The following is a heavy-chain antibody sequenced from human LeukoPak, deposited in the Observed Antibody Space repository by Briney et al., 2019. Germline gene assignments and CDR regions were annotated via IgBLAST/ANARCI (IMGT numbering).Heavy chain of an antibody. V-gene: IGHV4-59*01. J-gene: IGHJ6*03. CDR1: GGSISSYY. CDR2: IYYSGST. D-gene: IGHD6-13*01. CDR3: ARTTEAHSWRTRYYDYYMDV. Sequence: SETLSLTCTVPGGSISSYYWSWIRQPPGKGLEWIGYIYYSGSTNYNPSLKSRVTISVDTSKNQFSLKLSSVTAADTAVYYCARTTEAHSWRTRYYDYYMDVWGKGTTVTVSS.